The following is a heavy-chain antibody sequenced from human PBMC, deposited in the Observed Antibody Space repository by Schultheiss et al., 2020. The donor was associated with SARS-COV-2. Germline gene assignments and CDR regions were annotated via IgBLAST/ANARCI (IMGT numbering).Heavy chain of an antibody. V-gene: IGHV3-23*01. J-gene: IGHJ4*02. CDR2: ISGSGGST. Sequence: GGSLRLSCAASGFTFSNSDMNWVHQAPGKGLEWVSAISGSGGSTYYADSVKGRFTISRDNSKNTLYLQMNSLRAEDTAVFYCARTYDYYDSSGCFDYWGQGTLVTVSS. CDR1: GFTFSNSD. CDR3: ARTYDYYDSSGCFDY. D-gene: IGHD3-22*01.